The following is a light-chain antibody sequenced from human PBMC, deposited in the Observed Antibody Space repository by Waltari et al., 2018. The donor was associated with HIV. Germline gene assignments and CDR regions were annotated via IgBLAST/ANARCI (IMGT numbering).Light chain of an antibody. CDR3: QSYDSNLSGL. CDR2: GNS. Sequence: QSELTQPPSVSAAQGQRVTISCTGSSSNLGAGYDVPWYQQVPGRAPKVVIYGNSNRPSGVPDRFSGSKSGSSASLVITGLQSEDEADYYCQSYDSNLSGLFGGGTKVTVL. CDR1: SSNLGAGYD. V-gene: IGLV1-40*01. J-gene: IGLJ2*01.